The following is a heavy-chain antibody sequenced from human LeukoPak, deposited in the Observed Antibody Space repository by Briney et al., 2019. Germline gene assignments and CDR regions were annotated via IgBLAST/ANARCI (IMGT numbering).Heavy chain of an antibody. CDR1: GYTFTGYY. CDR3: AIQPWGSGNNWYFDL. J-gene: IGHJ2*01. D-gene: IGHD7-27*01. CDR2: INPNSGGT. Sequence: ASVRVSCKPSGYTFTGYYIHWVRQAPGHGLEWMGWINPNSGGTDYAQKFQGRVTMTRDTSISTAYMELSRLRSDDTAVYYCAIQPWGSGNNWYFDLWGRGTLVTVSS. V-gene: IGHV1-2*02.